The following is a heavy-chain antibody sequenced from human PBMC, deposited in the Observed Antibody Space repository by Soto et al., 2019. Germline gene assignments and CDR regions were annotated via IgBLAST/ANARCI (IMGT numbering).Heavy chain of an antibody. D-gene: IGHD1-1*01. Sequence: QVQLVESGGGVVQPGRSVRLSCEASGFTFRDYAMHWVRQAPGKGLEWVAAIPSDGSAQHYADSVKGRFSISRDNSKNTLSLQMNSLRPEDAALYYCARAVAGQVRSAWTWLDYWGQGTLVTVSS. V-gene: IGHV3-30-3*01. J-gene: IGHJ4*02. CDR1: GFTFRDYA. CDR3: ARAVAGQVRSAWTWLDY. CDR2: IPSDGSAQ.